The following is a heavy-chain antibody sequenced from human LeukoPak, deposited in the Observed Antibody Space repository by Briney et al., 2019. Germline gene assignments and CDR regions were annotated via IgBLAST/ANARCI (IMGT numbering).Heavy chain of an antibody. D-gene: IGHD3-10*01. J-gene: IGHJ4*02. CDR3: ARTRYYYNSRSYGAPYYFDY. CDR2: IYYSGST. Sequence: QPSETLSLTCTVSGGSISSSSYYWGWIRQPPGKGLEWIGSIYYSGSTYYNPSLKSRVTISVDTSKNQFSLKLSSVTAADTAVYYCARTRYYYNSRSYGAPYYFDYWGQGTLVTVSS. CDR1: GGSISSSSYY. V-gene: IGHV4-39*01.